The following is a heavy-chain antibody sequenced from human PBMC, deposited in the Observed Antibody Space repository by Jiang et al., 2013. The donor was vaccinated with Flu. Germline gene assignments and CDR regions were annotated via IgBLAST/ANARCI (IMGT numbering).Heavy chain of an antibody. CDR2: IYPGDPDA. CDR1: GYTFTNYW. J-gene: IGHJ5*02. D-gene: IGHD1-20*01. V-gene: IGHV5-51*01. Sequence: GAEVKKPGESLRISCTGSGYTFTNYWIVWVRQTPGKGLEWMGVIYPGDPDARYSPSFQGRVTISADTSINTAYLQWRSLKASDTATYYCARLESMSGTRGWFDQWGPGNPGHRLL. CDR3: ARLESMSGTRGWFDQ.